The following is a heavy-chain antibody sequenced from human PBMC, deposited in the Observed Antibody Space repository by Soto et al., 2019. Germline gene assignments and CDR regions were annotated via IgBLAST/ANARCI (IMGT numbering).Heavy chain of an antibody. V-gene: IGHV1-69*13. CDR3: ARDDSSGYYLVY. Sequence: GASVKVSCKASGGTFSSYAISWVRQAPGQGLEWMGGIIPIFGTANYAQKFQGRVTITADESTSTAYMELSSLRSEDTAVYYCARDDSSGYYLVYWGQGTLVTVSS. CDR2: IIPIFGTA. CDR1: GGTFSSYA. D-gene: IGHD3-22*01. J-gene: IGHJ4*02.